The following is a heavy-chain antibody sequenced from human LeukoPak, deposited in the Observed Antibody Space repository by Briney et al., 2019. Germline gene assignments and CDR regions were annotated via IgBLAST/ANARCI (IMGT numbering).Heavy chain of an antibody. CDR2: MNPNSGNT. CDR3: ARDDGYSSGWYD. CDR1: GYTFTSYD. D-gene: IGHD6-19*01. Sequence: ASVKVSCKASGYTFTSYDINWVRQATGQGLEWMGWMNPNSGNTGYAQKFQGRVTMTRNTSISTAYMELSSLRSDDTAVYYCARDDGYSSGWYDWGQGTLVTVSS. J-gene: IGHJ4*02. V-gene: IGHV1-8*01.